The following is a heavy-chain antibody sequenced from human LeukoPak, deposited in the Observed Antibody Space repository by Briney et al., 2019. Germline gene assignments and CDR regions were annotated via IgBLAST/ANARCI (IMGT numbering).Heavy chain of an antibody. CDR1: GYTFTSNE. Sequence: GASVKVSCKASGYTFTSNEINWVRQATGQGLEWMGWLNPNSGNTGYAQKFQGRVTMTRNSSISTVYMELSSLRAEDTAVYYCAREGSKGRTSDAFDIWGQGTMVTVSS. D-gene: IGHD3-10*01. V-gene: IGHV1-8*01. CDR3: AREGSKGRTSDAFDI. J-gene: IGHJ3*02. CDR2: LNPNSGNT.